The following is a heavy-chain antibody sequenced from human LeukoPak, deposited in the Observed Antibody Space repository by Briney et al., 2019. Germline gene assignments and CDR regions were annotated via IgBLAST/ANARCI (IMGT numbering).Heavy chain of an antibody. D-gene: IGHD3-16*02. J-gene: IGHJ4*02. CDR1: GDSVSSRTFY. CDR3: VRDLRMRTSFGGVIGDS. CDR2: IYYSGTT. Sequence: SSETLSLTCTVSGDSVSSRTFYWGWIRQPPGKGLEYIGSIYYSGTTYYNPSSLKSRVTISVDTSKNQFSLKLSSVTAADTAIYYCVRDLRMRTSFGGVIGDSWGQGTLVTVSS. V-gene: IGHV4-39*02.